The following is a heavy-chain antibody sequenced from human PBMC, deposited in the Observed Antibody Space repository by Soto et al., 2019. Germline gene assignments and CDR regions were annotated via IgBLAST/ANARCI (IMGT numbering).Heavy chain of an antibody. CDR2: VYYTGST. CDR3: ARPGYRGKGYYRWFDS. CDR1: GGSTSSSDSY. D-gene: IGHD1-26*01. V-gene: IGHV4-39*01. J-gene: IGHJ5*01. Sequence: SETLSLTCTVSGGSTSSSDSYWVWIRQPPGKGLEWVASVYYTGSTYYNPSLKSRVTIFVDTSTNQFSLELSFVTAADTAVYYCARPGYRGKGYYRWFDSGGQGTLVTVSS.